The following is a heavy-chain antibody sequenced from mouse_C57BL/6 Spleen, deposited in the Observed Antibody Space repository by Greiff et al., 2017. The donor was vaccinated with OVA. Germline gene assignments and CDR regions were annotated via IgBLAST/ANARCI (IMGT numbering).Heavy chain of an antibody. D-gene: IGHD2-4*01. V-gene: IGHV1-15*01. Sequence: VQLVESGAELVRPGASVTLSCKASGYTFTDYEMHWVKQTPVHGLEWIGAIDPETGGTAYNQKFKGKAILTADKSSSTAYMELRSLTSEDSAVDYCTREGDYAWFAYWGQGTLVTVSA. CDR1: GYTFTDYE. J-gene: IGHJ3*01. CDR2: IDPETGGT. CDR3: TREGDYAWFAY.